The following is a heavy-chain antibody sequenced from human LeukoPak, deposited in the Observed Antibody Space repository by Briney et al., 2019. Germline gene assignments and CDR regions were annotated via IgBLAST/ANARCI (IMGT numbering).Heavy chain of an antibody. CDR2: FDPEDGET. J-gene: IGHJ1*01. V-gene: IGHV1-24*01. Sequence: ASVKVSCKVSGYTLTELSIHWVRQAPGKGLQWMGGFDPEDGETIYAQKFHGRLTLTEDTSTDTAFMELSSLRSEDTAVYYCATQKGGQTVASIGSWKDFPHRGQGTLVTVSS. D-gene: IGHD6-19*01. CDR1: GYTLTELS. CDR3: ATQKGGQTVASIGSWKDFPH.